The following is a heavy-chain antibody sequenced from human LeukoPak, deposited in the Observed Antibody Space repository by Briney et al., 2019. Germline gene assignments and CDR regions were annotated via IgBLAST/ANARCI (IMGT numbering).Heavy chain of an antibody. CDR1: GYTFTNYD. J-gene: IGHJ5*02. Sequence: ASVKVSCKASGYTFTNYDIHWVRQATGQGPEWMGWMNPKSGNTGYAQKSQGRVTMARNTSISTAYMELSSLRSDDTAVYYCARDQDIVVVVAALRQREMGGFDPWGQGTLVTVSS. D-gene: IGHD2-15*01. CDR3: ARDQDIVVVVAALRQREMGGFDP. CDR2: MNPKSGNT. V-gene: IGHV1-8*01.